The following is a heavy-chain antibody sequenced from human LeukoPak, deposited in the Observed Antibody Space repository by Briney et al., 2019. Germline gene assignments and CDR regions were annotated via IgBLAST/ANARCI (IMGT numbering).Heavy chain of an antibody. Sequence: PGGSLRLSCAASGFTFSDYYMSWIRQAPGKGLEWVSYISSSGSTIYYADSVKGRFTISRDNSKNTLYLQMNSLRAEDTAVYYCARDDNSPMVRGVIIIFGPFDYWGQGTLVTVSS. CDR3: ARDDNSPMVRGVIIIFGPFDY. CDR2: ISSSGSTI. J-gene: IGHJ4*02. CDR1: GFTFSDYY. D-gene: IGHD3-10*01. V-gene: IGHV3-11*04.